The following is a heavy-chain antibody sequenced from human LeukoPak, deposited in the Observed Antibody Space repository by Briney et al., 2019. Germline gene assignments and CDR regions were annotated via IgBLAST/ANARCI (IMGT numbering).Heavy chain of an antibody. CDR1: GFTFSSYA. Sequence: GGSLRLSCAASGFTFSSYAMHWVRQAPGKGLEWVAVISYDGNNKYYADSVKGRFTISRDNSKNTLYLQMSSLRDEDTAVYYCVGGFYWGQGTLVTVSS. CDR2: ISYDGNNK. V-gene: IGHV3-30*14. J-gene: IGHJ4*02. D-gene: IGHD3-16*01. CDR3: VGGFY.